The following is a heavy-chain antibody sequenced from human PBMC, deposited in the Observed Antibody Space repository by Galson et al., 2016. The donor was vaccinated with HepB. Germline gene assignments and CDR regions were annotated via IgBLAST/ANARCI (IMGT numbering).Heavy chain of an antibody. CDR3: ASKQLWLRGHYFDY. CDR2: FDPEDGEP. D-gene: IGHD5-18*01. CDR1: GFTLTELT. Sequence: SVKVSCKVSGFTLTELTMHWVRQAPGKGLEWMGGFDPEDGEPIYAQKLQDRVTMTEDTSTDTAYMELSSLRSEDTAVYYCASKQLWLRGHYFDYWGQGTLVTVSS. J-gene: IGHJ4*02. V-gene: IGHV1-24*01.